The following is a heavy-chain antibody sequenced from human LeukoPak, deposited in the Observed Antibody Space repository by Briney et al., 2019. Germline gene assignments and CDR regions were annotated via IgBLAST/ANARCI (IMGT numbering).Heavy chain of an antibody. V-gene: IGHV3-30*02. CDR3: AKTPYSLDYFDY. Sequence: GGSLRLSCAASGFTFSSYGMHWVRQAPGKGLEWVAFIRYDGSNKYYADSVKGRFTISRDNSKNTLYLQMNSLRAEGTAVYYCAKTPYSLDYFDYWGQGTLVTVSS. J-gene: IGHJ4*02. D-gene: IGHD6-13*01. CDR1: GFTFSSYG. CDR2: IRYDGSNK.